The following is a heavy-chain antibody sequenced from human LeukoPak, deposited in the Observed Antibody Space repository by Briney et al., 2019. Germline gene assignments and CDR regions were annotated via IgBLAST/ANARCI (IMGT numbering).Heavy chain of an antibody. Sequence: PGGSLRLSCAASGFTFSSYGMHWVRQAPGKGLEWVAVISYDGSNKYYADSVKGRFTISRDNSKNTLYLQMNSLRAEDTAVYYCARMGLYGDSNFDYWGQGTLVTVSS. J-gene: IGHJ4*02. D-gene: IGHD4-17*01. CDR1: GFTFSSYG. V-gene: IGHV3-30*03. CDR3: ARMGLYGDSNFDY. CDR2: ISYDGSNK.